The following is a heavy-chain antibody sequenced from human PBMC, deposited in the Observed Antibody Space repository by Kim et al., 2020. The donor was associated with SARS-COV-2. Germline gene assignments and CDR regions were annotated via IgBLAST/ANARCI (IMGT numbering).Heavy chain of an antibody. CDR1: GFTFSDYY. CDR2: ISSSSSYT. J-gene: IGHJ5*02. D-gene: IGHD3-22*01. CDR3: ARDRATYYYDSSGYYNWXDP. V-gene: IGHV3-11*06. Sequence: GGSLRLSCAASGFTFSDYYMSWIRQAPGKGLEWVSYISSSSSYTNYADSVKGRFTISRDNAKNSLYLQMNXLRAEDTAVYYCARDRATYYYDSSGYYNWXDPWGQGXLVTVSS.